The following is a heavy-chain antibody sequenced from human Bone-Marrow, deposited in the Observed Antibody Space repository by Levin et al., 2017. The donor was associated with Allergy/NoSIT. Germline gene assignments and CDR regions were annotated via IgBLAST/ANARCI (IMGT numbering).Heavy chain of an antibody. CDR2: ITNSGRT. CDR3: AKEMTTVVPVFDY. J-gene: IGHJ4*02. CDR1: GFTFNNYA. Sequence: QASETLSLTCAASGFTFNNYAMSWVRQAPGKGLEWVSAITNSGRTYYADSVKGRFTVSRDNSKNTLYLQMNSLRADDTAVYYCAKEMTTVVPVFDYWGQGTLVTVSS. D-gene: IGHD4-23*01. V-gene: IGHV3-23*01.